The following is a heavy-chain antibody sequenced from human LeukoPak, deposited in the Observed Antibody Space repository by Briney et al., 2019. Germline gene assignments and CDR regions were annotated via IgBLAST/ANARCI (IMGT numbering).Heavy chain of an antibody. CDR2: ISYDGSNK. CDR3: ARDNSIEDDFWSGLAVYYMDV. V-gene: IGHV3-30-3*01. Sequence: GGSLRLSCAASGFTFSSYAMHWVRQAPGKGLEWVAVISYDGSNKYYADSVKGRFTISRDNSKNTLYLQMNSLRAEDTAVYYCARDNSIEDDFWSGLAVYYMDVWGKGTTVTVS. J-gene: IGHJ6*03. CDR1: GFTFSSYA. D-gene: IGHD3-3*01.